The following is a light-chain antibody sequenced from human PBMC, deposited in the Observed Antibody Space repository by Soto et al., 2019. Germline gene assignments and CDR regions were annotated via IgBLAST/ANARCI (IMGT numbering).Light chain of an antibody. J-gene: IGLJ2*01. CDR3: CSYAASYTLV. Sequence: QSALTQPRSVSASPGQSVTISCTGTSSNVGGYNYVSWYQQNPGKAPKLMIYDASKRPSGVPDRFSGSKSGNAASLTISGLQAEDEADYYCCSYAASYTLVFGGGTKVTVL. V-gene: IGLV2-11*01. CDR2: DAS. CDR1: SSNVGGYNY.